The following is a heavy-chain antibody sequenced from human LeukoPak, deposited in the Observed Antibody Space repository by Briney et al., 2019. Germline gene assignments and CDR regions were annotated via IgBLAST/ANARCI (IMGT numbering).Heavy chain of an antibody. V-gene: IGHV4-59*01. Sequence: SETLSLTCTVSGGSISSYYWSWIRQPPGKGLEWIGYIYYSGSTNYNPSLKSRVTISVDTSKNQFSLKLSSVTAADTAVYYCARDCSSTSCYWGDAFDIWGQGTMVTVSS. J-gene: IGHJ3*02. D-gene: IGHD2-2*01. CDR3: ARDCSSTSCYWGDAFDI. CDR2: IYYSGST. CDR1: GGSISSYY.